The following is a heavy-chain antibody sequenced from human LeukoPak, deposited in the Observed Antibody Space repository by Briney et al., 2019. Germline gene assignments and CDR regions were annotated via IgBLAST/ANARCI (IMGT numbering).Heavy chain of an antibody. CDR3: ARGTGSYCSGGSCYSNWFDP. CDR2: MNPNSGNT. V-gene: IGHV1-8*01. J-gene: IGHJ5*02. D-gene: IGHD2-15*01. CDR1: GYTFTSYD. Sequence: GASVKVSCKASGYTFTSYDINWVRQATGQGLEWMGWMNPNSGNTGYAQKFQGRVTMTRNTSISTAYMELSSLRSEDTAVYYCARGTGSYCSGGSCYSNWFDPWGQGTLVTVSS.